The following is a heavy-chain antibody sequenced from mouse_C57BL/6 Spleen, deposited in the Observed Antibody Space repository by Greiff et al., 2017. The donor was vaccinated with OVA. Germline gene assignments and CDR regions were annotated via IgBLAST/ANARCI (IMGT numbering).Heavy chain of an antibody. CDR3: ARSDDGYYFFFDD. D-gene: IGHD2-3*01. CDR1: GYTFTSYW. V-gene: IGHV1-53*01. J-gene: IGHJ2*01. CDR2: INPSNGGT. Sequence: VQLQQPGTELVKPGASVKLSCKASGYTFTSYWMHWVKQRPGQGLEWIGNINPSNGGTNYNEKFKSKATLTVDKTSSTAYMQLSSLTSEDSAVYYCARSDDGYYFFFDDWGQGTTLTVSS.